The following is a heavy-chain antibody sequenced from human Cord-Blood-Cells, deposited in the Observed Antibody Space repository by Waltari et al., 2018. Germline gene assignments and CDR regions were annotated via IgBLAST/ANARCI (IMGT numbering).Heavy chain of an antibody. CDR2: ISGSGGST. Sequence: EVQLLESGGGLVQPGGSLRLSCAASGFTFSSYAMSWVRQAPGKGLGWVSAISGSGGSTYYADSVKGRFTISRDNSKNTLYLQMNSLRAEDTAVYYCAKFLSGSYYYYYGMDVWGQGTTVTVSS. CDR1: GFTFSSYA. CDR3: AKFLSGSYYYYYGMDV. J-gene: IGHJ6*02. V-gene: IGHV3-23*01. D-gene: IGHD1-26*01.